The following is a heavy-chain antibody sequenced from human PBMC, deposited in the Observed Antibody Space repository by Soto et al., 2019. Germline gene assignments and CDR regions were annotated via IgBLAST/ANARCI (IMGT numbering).Heavy chain of an antibody. CDR2: ISSTTNYI. Sequence: GGSLRLSCAASGFTFTRYSMNWVRQAPGKGLEWVSSISSTTNYIYYSDSMKGRFTVSRDNAKNSVYLEMNSLSAEDTAVYYCAPDSEDLTSNFDCWGQGTLVTVSS. CDR1: GFTFTRYS. V-gene: IGHV3-21*01. J-gene: IGHJ4*03. CDR3: APDSEDLTSNFDC.